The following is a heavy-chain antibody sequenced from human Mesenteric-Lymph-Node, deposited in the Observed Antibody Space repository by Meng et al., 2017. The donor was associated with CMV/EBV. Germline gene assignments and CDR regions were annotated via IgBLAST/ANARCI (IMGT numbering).Heavy chain of an antibody. J-gene: IGHJ4*02. CDR3: ARDRGQNEYSGSYLDY. Sequence: ASVKVSCKASGYTFTSYDINWVRQATGQGLEWMGWMNPNSGNTGYAQKFQGRVTITRNTSISTAYMELSSLRSEDTAVYYCARDRGQNEYSGSYLDYWGQGTLVTVSS. CDR2: MNPNSGNT. CDR1: GYTFTSYD. D-gene: IGHD1-26*01. V-gene: IGHV1-8*03.